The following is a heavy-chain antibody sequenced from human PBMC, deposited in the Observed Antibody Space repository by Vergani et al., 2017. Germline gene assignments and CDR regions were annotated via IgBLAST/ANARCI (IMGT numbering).Heavy chain of an antibody. CDR3: ARDPGDSSGYSYFYY. Sequence: EVQLVESGGGLVKPGGSLRLSCAASGFTFSSYSMNWVRQAQGKGLEWVSSISSSSSYIYYADSVKGRFTISRDNAKNSLYLQMNRLRAEDTAGYYCARDPGDSSGYSYFYYWGQGTLVTVSS. J-gene: IGHJ4*02. CDR1: GFTFSSYS. CDR2: ISSSSSYI. V-gene: IGHV3-21*01. D-gene: IGHD3-22*01.